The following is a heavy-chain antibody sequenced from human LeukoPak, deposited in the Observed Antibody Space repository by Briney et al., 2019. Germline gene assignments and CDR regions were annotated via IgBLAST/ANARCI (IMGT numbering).Heavy chain of an antibody. V-gene: IGHV1-69*13. CDR1: GGTFSSYA. Sequence: ASVRVSCKASGGTFSSYAISWVRQAPGQGLEWMGGIIPIFGTANYAQKFQGRVTITADESTSTAYMELSSLRSEDTAVYYCARDSGAAYYYYYYMDVWGKGTTVTVSS. CDR3: ARDSGAAYYYYYYMDV. D-gene: IGHD1-26*01. J-gene: IGHJ6*03. CDR2: IIPIFGTA.